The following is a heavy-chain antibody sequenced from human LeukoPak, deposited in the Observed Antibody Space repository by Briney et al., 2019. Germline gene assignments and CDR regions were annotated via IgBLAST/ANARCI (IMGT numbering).Heavy chain of an antibody. J-gene: IGHJ5*02. Sequence: SVKVSCKASGGTFRSYAISWVRPAPGQGLEWMGGVIPIFGTASYAQKFQGRVTITTDESTSTAYMELSSLRSEDTAVYYCARAWYSNYFEYNWFDPWGQGTLVTVSS. CDR3: ARAWYSNYFEYNWFDP. V-gene: IGHV1-69*05. CDR1: GGTFRSYA. CDR2: VIPIFGTA. D-gene: IGHD4-11*01.